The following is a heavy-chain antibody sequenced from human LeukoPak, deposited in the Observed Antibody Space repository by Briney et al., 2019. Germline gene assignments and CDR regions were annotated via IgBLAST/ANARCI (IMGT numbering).Heavy chain of an antibody. CDR2: INPNPNSGGT. CDR3: ARDIGDYYGSGSYWLL. J-gene: IGHJ4*02. CDR1: GYTFTDYY. V-gene: IGHV1-2*02. D-gene: IGHD3-10*01. Sequence: ASVKVSCKASGYTFTDYYLHWVRQAPGQGLEWVGWINPNPNSGGTSYAQKFQGRVTMTRDTSINTAYMEVSSLRSDDTAVYYCARDIGDYYGSGSYWLLWGQGTLVTVAS.